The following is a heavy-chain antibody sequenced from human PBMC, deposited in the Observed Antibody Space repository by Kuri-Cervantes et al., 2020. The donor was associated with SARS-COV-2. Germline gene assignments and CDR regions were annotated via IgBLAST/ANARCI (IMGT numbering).Heavy chain of an antibody. J-gene: IGHJ4*02. D-gene: IGHD3-10*01. Sequence: GESLKISCAASGFTFSSYGMHWVRQALGKGLEWVSAITDDGGSTYHADSVKGRFTISRDNSKTTLFLQMNSLRAEDTAVYHCVKGSAASRPYYFDSWGQGTLVTVSS. CDR1: GFTFSSYG. V-gene: IGHV3-23*01. CDR3: VKGSAASRPYYFDS. CDR2: ITDDGGST.